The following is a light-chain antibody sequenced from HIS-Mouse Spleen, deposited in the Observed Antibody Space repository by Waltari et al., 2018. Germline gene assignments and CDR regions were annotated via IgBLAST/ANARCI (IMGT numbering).Light chain of an antibody. Sequence: QSALTQPRSVSGSPGQSVIISCTGTSSDGGGYNYFSWYQQHPGKAPKLMIYDVSKRPSGVPDRFSGSKSGNTASLTISGLQAEDEADYYCCSYAGSYPVVFGGGTKLTVL. CDR1: SSDGGGYNY. CDR2: DVS. J-gene: IGLJ2*01. CDR3: CSYAGSYPVV. V-gene: IGLV2-11*01.